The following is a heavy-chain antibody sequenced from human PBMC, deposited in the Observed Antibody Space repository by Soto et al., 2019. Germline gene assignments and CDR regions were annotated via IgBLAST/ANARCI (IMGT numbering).Heavy chain of an antibody. CDR1: GGSISSYY. V-gene: IGHV4-4*07. J-gene: IGHJ5*02. Sequence: SETLSLTCTVSGGSISSYYWIWIRQPAGKGLEWIGRIYTSGSTNYNPSLKSRVTMSVDTSKNQFSLKLSSVTAADTAVYYCARAGSGQRWHWFDPWGQGTLVTVSS. CDR3: ARAGSGQRWHWFDP. CDR2: IYTSGST. D-gene: IGHD2-15*01.